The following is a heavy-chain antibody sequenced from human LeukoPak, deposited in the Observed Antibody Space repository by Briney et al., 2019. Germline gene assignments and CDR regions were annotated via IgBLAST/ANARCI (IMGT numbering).Heavy chain of an antibody. Sequence: ASVKVSCKASGYTFTSYGISWVRQAPGQGLEWMGWISAYNGNTNYAQKPQGRVTMTTDTSTSTAYMELRSLRSDDTAVYYCARDPGDYVWGERAFDIWGQGTMVTVSS. J-gene: IGHJ3*02. CDR1: GYTFTSYG. D-gene: IGHD3-16*01. CDR2: ISAYNGNT. V-gene: IGHV1-18*01. CDR3: ARDPGDYVWGERAFDI.